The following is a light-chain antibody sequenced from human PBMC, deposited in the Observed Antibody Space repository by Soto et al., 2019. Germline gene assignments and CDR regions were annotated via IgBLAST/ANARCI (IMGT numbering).Light chain of an antibody. CDR1: QSISLN. V-gene: IGKV3-15*01. CDR3: KQYDNWPPYT. Sequence: EILMTQSPTTLSVSPGERATLSCRASQSISLNLAWFQQKPGQAPRLLISGASSRATGVPARFSGSGSGTEFTLTISSLQSEDFAVYYCKQYDNWPPYTFGPGTKLEIK. J-gene: IGKJ2*01. CDR2: GAS.